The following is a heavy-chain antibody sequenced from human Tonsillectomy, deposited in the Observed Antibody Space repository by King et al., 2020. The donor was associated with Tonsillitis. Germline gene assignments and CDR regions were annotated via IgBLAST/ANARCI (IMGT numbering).Heavy chain of an antibody. Sequence: VQLVESGGGLVQPGGSLRLSCAASGFTFSSYAMSWVRQAPGKGLEWVSAISGSGGSTYYADSVKGRFTISRDNSKNTLYLQMNSLRAEDTAVYYCAKDLHYYDSSGYPGDYFDYWGQGTLVTVSS. CDR3: AKDLHYYDSSGYPGDYFDY. V-gene: IGHV3-23*04. D-gene: IGHD3-22*01. J-gene: IGHJ4*02. CDR2: ISGSGGST. CDR1: GFTFSSYA.